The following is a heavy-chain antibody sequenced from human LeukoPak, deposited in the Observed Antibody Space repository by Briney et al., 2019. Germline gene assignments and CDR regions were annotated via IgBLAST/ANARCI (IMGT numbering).Heavy chain of an antibody. Sequence: GGSLRLSCAASGFTFSSYGMHWVRQAPGKGLEWVAFIRYDGSNKYYADSVKGRFTISRDNSKNTLYLQMNSLRAEDTAVYYCASQLVTDTLYAEYFQHWGQGTLVTVSS. CDR2: IRYDGSNK. CDR1: GFTFSSYG. D-gene: IGHD4-23*01. V-gene: IGHV3-30*02. J-gene: IGHJ1*01. CDR3: ASQLVTDTLYAEYFQH.